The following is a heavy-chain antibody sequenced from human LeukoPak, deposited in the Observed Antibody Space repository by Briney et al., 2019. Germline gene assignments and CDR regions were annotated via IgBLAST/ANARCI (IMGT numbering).Heavy chain of an antibody. D-gene: IGHD6-13*01. J-gene: IGHJ6*02. CDR2: ISYDGSNK. CDR3: ARVGGGSSWYDTLYYYYGMDV. Sequence: GRSLRLSCAASGFTFSSYAMHWVRQAPAKGLEGVAVISYDGSNKYYADSVKGRFTISRDNSKNTLYLQMNSLRAEDTAVYYCARVGGGSSWYDTLYYYYGMDVWGQGTTVTVSS. V-gene: IGHV3-30-3*01. CDR1: GFTFSSYA.